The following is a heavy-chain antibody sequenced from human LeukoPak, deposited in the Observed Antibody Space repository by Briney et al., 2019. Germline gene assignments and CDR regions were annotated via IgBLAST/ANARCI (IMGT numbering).Heavy chain of an antibody. J-gene: IGHJ3*01. Sequence: GGSLRLSCAASGFTFDDYGMSWVRQAPGKGLEWVSGINWNGESKDYADAVKGRFTISRDNAKNSLYLQMNSLKTEDTALYFCARVRASSQDDAFDFWGQGTRVTVSS. CDR1: GFTFDDYG. CDR2: INWNGESK. V-gene: IGHV3-20*04. D-gene: IGHD6-13*01. CDR3: ARVRASSQDDAFDF.